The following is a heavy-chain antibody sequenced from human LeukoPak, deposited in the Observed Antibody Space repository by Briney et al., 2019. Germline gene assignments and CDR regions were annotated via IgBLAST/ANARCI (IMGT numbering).Heavy chain of an antibody. J-gene: IGHJ4*02. V-gene: IGHV3-30*02. CDR3: AKRDRVTEFDY. CDR1: GFTFNNYG. D-gene: IGHD2-21*02. Sequence: QPGGSLRLSCAASGFTFNNYGMHWVRQAPGKGLEWVALIQPDGNDKYYADSVKGRFTVSRDNSKNTLFLQLNSLRVEDTAVYYCAKRDRVTEFDYWGQGTLVTVSS. CDR2: IQPDGNDK.